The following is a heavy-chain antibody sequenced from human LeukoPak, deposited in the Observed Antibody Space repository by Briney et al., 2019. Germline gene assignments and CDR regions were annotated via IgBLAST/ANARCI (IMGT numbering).Heavy chain of an antibody. J-gene: IGHJ6*03. CDR1: GGSISSYY. Sequence: SETLALTCTVSGGSISSYYWSWIRQPPGKGLEWIGYIYYSGSTNYNPSLKSRVTISVDTSKNQFSLKLSSVTAADTAVYYCARDSGDGYYYYYYMDVWGKGTTVTVSS. D-gene: IGHD4-17*01. CDR2: IYYSGST. V-gene: IGHV4-59*01. CDR3: ARDSGDGYYYYYYMDV.